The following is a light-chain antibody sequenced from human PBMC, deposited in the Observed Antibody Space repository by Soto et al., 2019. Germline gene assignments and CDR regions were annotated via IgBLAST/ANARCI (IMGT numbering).Light chain of an antibody. Sequence: IQMTQSPSSVSASVGDRLTITCRASPGISSWLAWYQQQPGKAPKLLIYVASSLKSGVPSRFSGSGSGTDFTLNFTSLRPEEFDTYYCQQADSFPVSFVGGTKVEIK. V-gene: IGKV1-12*01. J-gene: IGKJ4*02. CDR2: VAS. CDR3: QQADSFPVS. CDR1: PGISSW.